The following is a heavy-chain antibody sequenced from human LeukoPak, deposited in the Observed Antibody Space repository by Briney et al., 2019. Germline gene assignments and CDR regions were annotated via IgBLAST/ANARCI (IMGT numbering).Heavy chain of an antibody. CDR3: ARGSIAARLAD. V-gene: IGHV4-34*01. D-gene: IGHD6-6*01. J-gene: IGHJ4*02. Sequence: SETLSLTCAVYGGSFSGYYWTWIRQPPGKGLEWIGEINHSGGTNYNPSLKSRVTISVDTSKNQFSLKLSSVTAADTAVYYCARGSIAARLADWGQGTLVTVSS. CDR2: INHSGGT. CDR1: GGSFSGYY.